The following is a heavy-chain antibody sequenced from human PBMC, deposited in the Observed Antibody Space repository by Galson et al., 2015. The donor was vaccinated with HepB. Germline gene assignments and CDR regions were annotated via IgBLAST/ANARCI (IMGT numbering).Heavy chain of an antibody. CDR1: GFTFSSYA. CDR3: ARDAFCSGTSCYGGNHYYGMDV. J-gene: IGHJ6*02. CDR2: IAYDGSST. D-gene: IGHD2-2*01. Sequence: SLRLSCAASGFTFSSYAMHWVRQAPGKGLEWVAVIAYDGSSTYTTDSVRGRFTTSRDNSKNTLYLQMNSLRPEDTAVYYCARDAFCSGTSCYGGNHYYGMDVWGQGTTITVSS. V-gene: IGHV3-30*10.